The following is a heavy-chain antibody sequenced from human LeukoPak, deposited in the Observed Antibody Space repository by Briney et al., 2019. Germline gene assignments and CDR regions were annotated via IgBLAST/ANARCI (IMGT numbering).Heavy chain of an antibody. V-gene: IGHV1-8*01. Sequence: ASVKVSCKASGYTFTSYDINSVRQATGQGLEWMGWMNPNSGNTGYAQKFQGRVTMTRNTSISTAYMELSSLRSEDTAVYYCARGRRYCSGGSCVPTTYYMDVWGKGTTVTVSS. J-gene: IGHJ6*03. CDR1: GYTFTSYD. CDR3: ARGRRYCSGGSCVPTTYYMDV. CDR2: MNPNSGNT. D-gene: IGHD2-15*01.